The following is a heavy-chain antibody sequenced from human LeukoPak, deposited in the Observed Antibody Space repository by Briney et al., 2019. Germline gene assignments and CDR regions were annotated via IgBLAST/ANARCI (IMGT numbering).Heavy chain of an antibody. CDR3: ARGGYDSSGRRLGLDY. CDR2: INPNSGGT. CDR1: GYTFTGYY. J-gene: IGHJ4*02. Sequence: ASVKVSCKASGYTFTGYYMHWVRQAPGQGLEWMGWINPNSGGTNYAQKFQGRVTMTRDTSISTAYMELSRLRSDDTAVYYCARGGYDSSGRRLGLDYWGQGTLVTVSS. V-gene: IGHV1-2*02. D-gene: IGHD3-22*01.